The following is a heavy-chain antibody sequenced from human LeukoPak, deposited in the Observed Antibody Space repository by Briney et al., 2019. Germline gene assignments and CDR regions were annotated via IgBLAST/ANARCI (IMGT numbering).Heavy chain of an antibody. CDR2: ISSSSSYI. Sequence: GGSLRLSCAASGFTFSSYSMNWVRQAPGKGLEWVSSISSSSSYIYYADSVKGRFTISRDNAKNSLYLQMNSLRAEDTAVYYCTYYDSSGYYLFDYWGQGTLVTVSS. J-gene: IGHJ4*02. CDR1: GFTFSSYS. V-gene: IGHV3-21*01. D-gene: IGHD3-22*01. CDR3: TYYDSSGYYLFDY.